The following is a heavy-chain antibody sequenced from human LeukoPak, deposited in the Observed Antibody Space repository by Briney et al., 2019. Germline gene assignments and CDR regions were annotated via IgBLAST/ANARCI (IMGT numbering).Heavy chain of an antibody. J-gene: IGHJ4*02. D-gene: IGHD1-26*01. CDR3: AREARATPDF. Sequence: GGSLRLSCAAPGFRFSGHYMSWIRQAPGKGLEWISYITNSGDFVNYADSVKGRFTISRDNAKNSLYLQMNSLRAEDTAVYYCAREARATPDFWGQGTVVTVSS. V-gene: IGHV3-11*01. CDR2: ITNSGDFV. CDR1: GFRFSGHY.